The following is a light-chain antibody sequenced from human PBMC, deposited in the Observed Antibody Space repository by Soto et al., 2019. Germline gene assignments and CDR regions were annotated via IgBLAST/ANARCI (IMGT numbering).Light chain of an antibody. CDR2: LDNAGSH. V-gene: IGLV4-69*01. J-gene: IGLJ2*01. Sequence: QSVLTQSPSASASLGASVNLTCTLSSGHITYAIAWHQQQPEKGPRYLMKLDNAGSHTKGDGIPDRFSGSSSGTERYLTISSLQSEDEADYYCQTWGTGIVVFGGGTKLTVL. CDR3: QTWGTGIVV. CDR1: SGHITYA.